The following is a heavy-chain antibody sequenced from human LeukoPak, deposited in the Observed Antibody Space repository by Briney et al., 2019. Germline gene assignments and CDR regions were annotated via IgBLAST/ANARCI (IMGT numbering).Heavy chain of an antibody. CDR3: ARATQLWFAFDI. Sequence: GGSLRLSCEASGFTFSSHSMNWVRQAPGKGLEWVGRTRDKANSYTTEYAASVKGRFTISRDDSKNSLYLQMNSLKTEDTAVYYCARATQLWFAFDIWGQGTMVTVSS. D-gene: IGHD3-10*01. CDR1: GFTFSSHS. CDR2: TRDKANSYTT. V-gene: IGHV3-72*01. J-gene: IGHJ3*02.